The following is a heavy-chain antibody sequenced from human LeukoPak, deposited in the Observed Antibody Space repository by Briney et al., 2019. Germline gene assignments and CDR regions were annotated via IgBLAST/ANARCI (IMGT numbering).Heavy chain of an antibody. D-gene: IGHD3-22*01. CDR1: GFTFSSYA. CDR3: ATASRGSSGHYSDY. V-gene: IGHV3-23*01. J-gene: IGHJ4*02. CDR2: ISGSGGST. Sequence: PGGSLRLSCAASGFTFSSYAMSWVRQAPGKGLEWVSAISGSGGSTYYADSVKGRFTISRDNSKNTLYLQMDSLRAEDTAVYYCATASRGSSGHYSDYWGQGTLVTVSS.